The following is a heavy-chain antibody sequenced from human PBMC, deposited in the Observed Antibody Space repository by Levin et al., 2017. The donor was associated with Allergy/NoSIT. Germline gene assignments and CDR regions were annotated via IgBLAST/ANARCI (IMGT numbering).Heavy chain of an antibody. CDR1: DDSLNSGSFY. J-gene: IGHJ5*02. CDR3: AREGRYDLLTGYSVSREYNWFDP. V-gene: IGHV4-61*02. Sequence: SETLSLTCTVSDDSLNSGSFYWSWIRQPAGKGLEWIGRIYTSGSTNYNPSLKSRVTISVDTSKNQFSLKVSSVTAADTAVYYCAREGRYDLLTGYSVSREYNWFDPWGQGTLVTVSS. D-gene: IGHD3-9*01. CDR2: IYTSGST.